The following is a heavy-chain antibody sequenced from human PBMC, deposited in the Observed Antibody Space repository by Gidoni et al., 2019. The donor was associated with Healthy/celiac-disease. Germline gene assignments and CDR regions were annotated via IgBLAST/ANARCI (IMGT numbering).Heavy chain of an antibody. Sequence: QVQLVQSGAEVKKPGASVKVSCKASGYTFTSYYMHWVRKAPGQGLEWMGIINPSGGSTSYAQKFQGRVTMTRDTSTSTVYMELSSLRSEDTAVYYCARGLNTYYDFWSGYLMDYWGQGTLVTVSS. CDR1: GYTFTSYY. CDR3: ARGLNTYYDFWSGYLMDY. CDR2: INPSGGST. D-gene: IGHD3-3*01. J-gene: IGHJ4*02. V-gene: IGHV1-46*01.